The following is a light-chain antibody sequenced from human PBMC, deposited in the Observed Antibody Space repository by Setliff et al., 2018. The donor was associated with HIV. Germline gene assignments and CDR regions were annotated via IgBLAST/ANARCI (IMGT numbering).Light chain of an antibody. CDR2: EVS. CDR3: CSYAGSRIFYV. Sequence: QSVLTQPASVPGSPGQSITISCTGTSSDVGSYNLVSWYQQHPGKAPKLMIYEVSKRPSGVSNRFSGSKSGNTASLTISGLQAEDEADYYCCSYAGSRIFYVFGTGTKVTVL. J-gene: IGLJ1*01. V-gene: IGLV2-23*02. CDR1: SSDVGSYNL.